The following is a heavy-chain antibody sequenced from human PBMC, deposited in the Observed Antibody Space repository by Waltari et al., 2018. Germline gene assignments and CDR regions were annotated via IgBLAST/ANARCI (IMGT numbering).Heavy chain of an antibody. CDR1: ALTLSTYW. Sequence: EGQLVESGGDLVQPGGSLRLSCAASALTLSTYWMHWVRQAPGKGLVWVARINPDGRTTTYADSVRGRFSISRDNAKNTLYLQMNSLTVEDTAVYFCARSMNYGPDYWGRGTLVTVSS. J-gene: IGHJ4*02. D-gene: IGHD3-10*01. CDR3: ARSMNYGPDY. V-gene: IGHV3-74*01. CDR2: INPDGRTT.